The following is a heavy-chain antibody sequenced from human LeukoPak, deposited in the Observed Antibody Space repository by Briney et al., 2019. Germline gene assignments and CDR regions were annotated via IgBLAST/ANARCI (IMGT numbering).Heavy chain of an antibody. CDR1: GGSVSSGSYY. CDR2: INHSGST. J-gene: IGHJ1*01. Sequence: ASETLSLTCTVSGGSVSSGSYYWSWIRQPPGKGLEWIGEINHSGSTNYNPSLKSRVTISVDTSKNQFSLKLSSVTAADTAVYYCARVRGYSYFQHWGQGTLVTVSS. V-gene: IGHV4-39*07. D-gene: IGHD3-22*01. CDR3: ARVRGYSYFQH.